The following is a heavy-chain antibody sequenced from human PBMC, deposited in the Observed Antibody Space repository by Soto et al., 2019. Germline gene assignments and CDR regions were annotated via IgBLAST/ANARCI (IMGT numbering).Heavy chain of an antibody. CDR3: ARGGTGTTGSRAFYGIDV. CDR1: GYIFTTYY. J-gene: IGHJ6*02. D-gene: IGHD1-1*01. V-gene: IGHV1-46*01. Sequence: QVHLVQSGAEVRKPGASVKVSCKASGYIFTTYYLHWVRQAPGRGLEWMGIINPSAGTTSYVQKFQGRVAMSRDPSTSTVYMELSSLISEDTAVYYCARGGTGTTGSRAFYGIDVWGQGTTVTVSS. CDR2: INPSAGTT.